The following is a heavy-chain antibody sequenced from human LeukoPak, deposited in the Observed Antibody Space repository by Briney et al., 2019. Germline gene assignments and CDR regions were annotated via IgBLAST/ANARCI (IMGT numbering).Heavy chain of an antibody. D-gene: IGHD3-10*01. J-gene: IGHJ6*03. V-gene: IGHV4-34*01. CDR1: GRSFSGYY. CDR3: ARGIRGVIITTNYYNMDV. Sequence: SETLSLTCAVSGRSFSGYYWSWVRQPPGKGRAWMGEVNHSGRTSYNPSLKSRVTISADTSKNQFSLRMTSLTAADTAVYYCARGIRGVIITTNYYNMDVWGPGTTVTVSS. CDR2: VNHSGRT.